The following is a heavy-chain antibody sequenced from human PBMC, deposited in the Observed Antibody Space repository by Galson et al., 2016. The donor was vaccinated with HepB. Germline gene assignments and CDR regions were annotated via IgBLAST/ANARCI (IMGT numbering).Heavy chain of an antibody. Sequence: SLRLSCAASGFTFINHAMSWVRRAPGKGPEWVTTISGRGDNIFYGDSVKGRFTISRDNSNNTVFLQMNSLRAEDTAVYYCAKGRNFYDNSGYFADWGQGTLVTVSS. D-gene: IGHD3-22*01. J-gene: IGHJ4*02. V-gene: IGHV3-23*01. CDR2: ISGRGDNI. CDR3: AKGRNFYDNSGYFAD. CDR1: GFTFINHA.